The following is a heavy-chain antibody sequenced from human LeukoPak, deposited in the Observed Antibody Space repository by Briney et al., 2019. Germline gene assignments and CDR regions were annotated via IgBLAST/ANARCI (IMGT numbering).Heavy chain of an antibody. CDR1: GGSISSGSCY. D-gene: IGHD1-26*01. V-gene: IGHV4-61*02. Sequence: SQTLSLTCTVSGGSISSGSCYWSWIRQPAGTGLEWIGRIYTSGSTNYNPSLKSRVTMSVDTSKNQFSLKLSSVTAADTAVYYCARAPPYRWELFLDYWGQGTLVTVSS. CDR2: IYTSGST. J-gene: IGHJ4*02. CDR3: ARAPPYRWELFLDY.